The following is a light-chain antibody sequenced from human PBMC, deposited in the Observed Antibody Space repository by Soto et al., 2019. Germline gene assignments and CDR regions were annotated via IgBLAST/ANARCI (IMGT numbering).Light chain of an antibody. CDR3: QQYGSSPTWT. CDR2: GAS. V-gene: IGKV3-20*01. J-gene: IGKJ1*01. CDR1: QSVSSSY. Sequence: EIVLTQSPGTLTLSPGXRATLSCRASQSVSSSYLAWYQQKPGQAPRLLIYGASSRATGIPDRFSGSGSGTDFTLTISRLEPEDFAVYYCQQYGSSPTWTFGQGTKV.